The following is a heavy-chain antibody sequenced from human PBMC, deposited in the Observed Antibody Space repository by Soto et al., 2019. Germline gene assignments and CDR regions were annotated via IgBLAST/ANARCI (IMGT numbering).Heavy chain of an antibody. CDR1: GFTFSSYW. D-gene: IGHD4-17*01. V-gene: IGHV3-74*01. CDR3: ARGRGYGDYFYFDY. Sequence: EVQLVESGGGLVQPGGSLRLSCAASGFTFSSYWIHWVRQAPGKGLVWVSRIGSDGSPTRYADSVKGRFTISRDNAKNTLYLQMSSLRAEDTAVYYCARGRGYGDYFYFDYWGQGTLVTLSS. J-gene: IGHJ4*02. CDR2: IGSDGSPT.